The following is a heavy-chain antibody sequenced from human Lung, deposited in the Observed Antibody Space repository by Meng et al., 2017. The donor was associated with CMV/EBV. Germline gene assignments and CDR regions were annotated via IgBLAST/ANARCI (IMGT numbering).Heavy chain of an antibody. CDR1: GGSFSGYY. V-gene: IGHV4-34*01. J-gene: IGHJ5*02. D-gene: IGHD2-2*02. CDR2: INLRGRT. Sequence: SQXXXLTXAVYGGSFSGYYRSWIRQPPGKGLGWIGEINLRGRTNYNPSPKSRVTKSVDTSKNQFSLKLSSVTAADTAVYYCARGDPRRYCSSTSCYRGFFRFDPXGQGXLVTVSS. CDR3: ARGDPRRYCSSTSCYRGFFRFDP.